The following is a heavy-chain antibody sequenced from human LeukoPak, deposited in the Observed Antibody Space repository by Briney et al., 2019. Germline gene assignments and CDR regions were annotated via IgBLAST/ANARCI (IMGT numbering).Heavy chain of an antibody. CDR3: AKDNSNVPVYATFDY. V-gene: IGHV3-9*01. J-gene: IGHJ4*02. CDR2: ISWNSGSI. Sequence: GGSLRLSCAASGFTFDDYAMHWVRQAPGKGLEWVSGISWNSGSIGYADSVKGRFTISRVNAKNSLYLQMNSLRAEDTALYYCAKDNSNVPVYATFDYWGQGTLVTVSS. CDR1: GFTFDDYA. D-gene: IGHD2-8*01.